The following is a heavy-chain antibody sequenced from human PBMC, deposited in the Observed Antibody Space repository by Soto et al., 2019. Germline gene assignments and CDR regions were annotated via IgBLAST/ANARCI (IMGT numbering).Heavy chain of an antibody. CDR1: GFTFSSND. V-gene: IGHV3-48*02. CDR3: ARDPDYYDSSGYYPEYFQH. D-gene: IGHD3-22*01. Sequence: GGSLRLSCAAAGFTFSSNDMNWVRQAPGKGLEWVSYISSSSSTIYYADSVKGRFTISRDNAKNSLYLQMNSLRDEDTVVYYCARDPDYYDSSGYYPEYFQHWGQGT. CDR2: ISSSSSTI. J-gene: IGHJ1*01.